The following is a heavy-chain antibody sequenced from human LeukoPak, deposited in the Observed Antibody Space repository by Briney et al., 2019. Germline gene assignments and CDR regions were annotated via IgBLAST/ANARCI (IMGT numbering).Heavy chain of an antibody. V-gene: IGHV3-48*01. CDR1: GFTFSNYA. CDR3: VRDRGISFYFDY. CDR2: IDSSSSTI. Sequence: GGSLRLSCAASGFTFSNYAMSWVRQAPGKGLEWVSYIDSSSSTIYYADSVKGRFTVSRDNAKNSLDLQMNSLRSEDTAVYYCVRDRGISFYFDYWGQGTLVTVSS. D-gene: IGHD3-16*02. J-gene: IGHJ4*02.